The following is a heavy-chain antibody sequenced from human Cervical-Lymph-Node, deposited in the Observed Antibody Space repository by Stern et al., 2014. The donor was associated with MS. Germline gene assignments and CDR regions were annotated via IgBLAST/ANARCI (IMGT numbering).Heavy chain of an antibody. D-gene: IGHD2-15*01. CDR3: ARQYCSGGKCHSSAYNYNGMDV. V-gene: IGHV1-2*06. Sequence: VQLVESVAEVKKPGASVRVSCKASGYTFTGYYIHWVRRAPGQALEWMGRIDTNSGAATYAPRFQGGVTLTRDTSISTAYMELSSLRSDDTAIYYCARQYCSGGKCHSSAYNYNGMDVWGQGTTVTVSS. CDR1: GYTFTGYY. CDR2: IDTNSGAA. J-gene: IGHJ6*02.